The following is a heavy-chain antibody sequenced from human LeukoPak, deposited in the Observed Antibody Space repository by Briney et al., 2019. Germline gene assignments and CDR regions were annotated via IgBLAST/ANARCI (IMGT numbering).Heavy chain of an antibody. Sequence: GASVKVSCKASGGTFSSYAISWVRQAPGQGLEWMGRIIPILGIANYAQKFQGRVTITADKSTSTAYMELSSLRSEDTAVYYCARDPGFGEAHDYWRQGTLVTVSS. CDR1: GGTFSSYA. J-gene: IGHJ4*02. CDR3: ARDPGFGEAHDY. CDR2: IIPILGIA. V-gene: IGHV1-69*04. D-gene: IGHD3-10*01.